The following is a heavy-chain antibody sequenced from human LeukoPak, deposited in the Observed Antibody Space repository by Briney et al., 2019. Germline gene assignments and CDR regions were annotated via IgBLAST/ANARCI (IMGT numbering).Heavy chain of an antibody. CDR1: GFTFSSYW. J-gene: IGHJ5*02. CDR2: IKQDGSEK. Sequence: GGSLRLSCAASGFTFSSYWMSWVRQAPGKGLEWVANIKQDGSEKYYVDSVKGRFTISRDNAKNSLYLQMNSLRAEDTAVYYCARDRYYGSGSPNWFDPWGQGTLVTVSS. CDR3: ARDRYYGSGSPNWFDP. D-gene: IGHD3-10*01. V-gene: IGHV3-7*01.